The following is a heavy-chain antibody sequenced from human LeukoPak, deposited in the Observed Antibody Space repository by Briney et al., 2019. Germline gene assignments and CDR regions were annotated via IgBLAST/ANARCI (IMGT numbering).Heavy chain of an antibody. CDR1: GYTFTSYA. CDR2: INPSGGST. D-gene: IGHD3-22*01. Sequence: ASVKVSCKASGYTFTSYAMNWVRQAPGQGLEWMGIINPSGGSTSYAQKFQGRVTMTRDTSTSTVYMELSSLRSEDTAVYYCARGHYYDSSGYFDGYYYFDYWGQGTLVTVSS. V-gene: IGHV1-46*01. CDR3: ARGHYYDSSGYFDGYYYFDY. J-gene: IGHJ4*02.